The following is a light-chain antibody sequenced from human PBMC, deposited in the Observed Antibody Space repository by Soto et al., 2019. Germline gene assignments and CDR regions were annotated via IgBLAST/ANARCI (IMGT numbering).Light chain of an antibody. Sequence: QSALTQPASVSGSPGQSITISCTGTSSDVGSYNLVSWYQQHPGKAPKLMIYEGSKRPSGVSNRFSGSKSGNTASLTISGLQAEDEADYYRCSYAGSRVFGTGTKLTVL. J-gene: IGLJ1*01. V-gene: IGLV2-23*01. CDR3: CSYAGSRV. CDR1: SSDVGSYNL. CDR2: EGS.